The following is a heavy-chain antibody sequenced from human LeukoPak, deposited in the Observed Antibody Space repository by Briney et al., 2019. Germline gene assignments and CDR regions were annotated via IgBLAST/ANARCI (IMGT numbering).Heavy chain of an antibody. Sequence: ASVKVSCKASGYTFTSYYMHWVRQAPGQGLEWMGIINPSGGSTSYAQKFQGRVTMTSDTSTTTAYMGLSSLSSDDTAVYFCSRSSAAAGAVGYWGQGTLVTVSS. J-gene: IGHJ4*02. V-gene: IGHV1-46*01. CDR3: SRSSAAAGAVGY. CDR1: GYTFTSYY. D-gene: IGHD6-13*01. CDR2: INPSGGST.